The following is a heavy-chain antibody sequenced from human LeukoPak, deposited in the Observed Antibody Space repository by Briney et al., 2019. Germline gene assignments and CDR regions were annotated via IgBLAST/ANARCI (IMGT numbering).Heavy chain of an antibody. CDR1: GFTFSSYW. CDR2: IKQDGSEK. CDR3: ASGSWEHIEYFQH. D-gene: IGHD6-13*01. J-gene: IGHJ1*01. Sequence: GGSLRLSCAASGFTFSSYWMSWVRQAPGKGLEWVANIKQDGSEKYYVDSVKGRFTISRDNAKNSLCLQMNSLRAEDTAVYYCASGSWEHIEYFQHWGQGTLVTVSS. V-gene: IGHV3-7*01.